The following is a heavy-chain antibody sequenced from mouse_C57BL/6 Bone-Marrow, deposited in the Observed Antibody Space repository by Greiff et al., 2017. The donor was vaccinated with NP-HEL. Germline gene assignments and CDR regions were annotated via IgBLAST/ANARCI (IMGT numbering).Heavy chain of an antibody. Sequence: QVQLQQSGAELARPGASVKLSCKASGYTFTSYGISWVKQRTGQGLEWIGEIYPRSGNNYYNEKFKGKATLTADKSSSTAYMELRSLTSEDSAVYFCARGRIYYGYEEAMDYWGQGTSVTVSS. CDR2: IYPRSGNN. CDR1: GYTFTSYG. D-gene: IGHD2-2*01. J-gene: IGHJ4*01. CDR3: ARGRIYYGYEEAMDY. V-gene: IGHV1-81*01.